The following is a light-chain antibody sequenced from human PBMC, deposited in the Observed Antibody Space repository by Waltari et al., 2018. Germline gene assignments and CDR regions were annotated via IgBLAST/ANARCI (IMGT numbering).Light chain of an antibody. Sequence: SFELTQPPSLSVSPGQTASTTCPGDKLDNKYVYWYQQKPGRSPVLVIHEDTQRPPGIPERFFGSNYGNTAILAISGTRAIDEADDYVQTWDSRIVVFGGGTEVTVL. CDR1: KLDNKY. CDR3: QTWDSRIVV. CDR2: EDT. V-gene: IGLV3-1*01. J-gene: IGLJ3*02.